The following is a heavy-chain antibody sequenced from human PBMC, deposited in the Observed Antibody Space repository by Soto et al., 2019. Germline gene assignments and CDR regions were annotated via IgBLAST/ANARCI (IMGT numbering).Heavy chain of an antibody. D-gene: IGHD3-9*01. CDR1: GFTVSSNY. CDR3: ATRGGGWCFDSVC. CDR2: IYSGGTT. V-gene: IGHV3-53*01. Sequence: VGSLRLSCAASGFTVSSNYMSWVRQAPGKGLEWVSVIYSGGTTYYADSVKGRFTISRDNSKNTLFLQMNSLRAEETAMYYCATRGGGWCFDSVCWCQGTMVTV. J-gene: IGHJ4*02.